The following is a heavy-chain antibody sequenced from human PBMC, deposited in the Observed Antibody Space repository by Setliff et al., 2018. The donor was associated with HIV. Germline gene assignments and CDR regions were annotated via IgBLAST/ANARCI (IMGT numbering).Heavy chain of an antibody. CDR1: GGSFSGYY. CDR2: INHRGST. CDR3: ARSPRIGVAGEFEY. V-gene: IGHV4-34*01. J-gene: IGHJ4*02. Sequence: SETLSLTCAVYGGSFSGYYWSWIRQPPGKGLEWIGEINHRGSTNYNPSLKTRVTISIDTSKKQVSLKLSSVTAADTAVYYCARSPRIGVAGEFEYWGQGTLVTVSS. D-gene: IGHD6-19*01.